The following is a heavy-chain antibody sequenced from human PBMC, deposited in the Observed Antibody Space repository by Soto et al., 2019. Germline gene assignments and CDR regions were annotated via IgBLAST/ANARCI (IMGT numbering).Heavy chain of an antibody. V-gene: IGHV6-1*01. CDR3: ARSFGGAYDSFDF. CDR1: GDSVSSNSVA. CDR2: TYYRSKWYN. D-gene: IGHD5-12*01. Sequence: SQTLSLPCVISGDSVSSNSVACNFIRQSPSRGLEWLGRTYYRSKWYNDSAVSVKGRITINPDTSKNHFTLQVTSVTPEDTAIYYCARSFGGAYDSFDFWGQGTLVTVSS. J-gene: IGHJ4*02.